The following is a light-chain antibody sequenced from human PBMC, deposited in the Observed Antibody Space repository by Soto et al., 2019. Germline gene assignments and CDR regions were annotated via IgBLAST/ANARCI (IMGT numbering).Light chain of an antibody. V-gene: IGLV2-14*03. CDR2: DVN. CDR1: SSDVGGYDY. Sequence: QSALTQPASVSGSPGQSITISCNGTSSDVGGYDYVSWYQQHPGKAPRLMIYDVNNRPSGVSNRFSGSKSGNTASLTISGLQAEDEADYYCNPYSTSSTPLVFGGGTKLTVL. CDR3: NPYSTSSTPLV. J-gene: IGLJ2*01.